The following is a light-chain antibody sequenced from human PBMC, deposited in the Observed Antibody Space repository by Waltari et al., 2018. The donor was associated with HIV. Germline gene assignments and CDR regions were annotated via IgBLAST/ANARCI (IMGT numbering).Light chain of an antibody. V-gene: IGKV2-40*01. CDR3: MQRIAFPVT. J-gene: IGKJ5*01. Sequence: DIVMTQTPHSLSVSPGEPASISCRSSQSILYSDDEITYLDWFLQKPGQPPQLLIYSHFSRASGVPDRFSGGGSGSNFTLKINKMEAGDVAVYFCMQRIAFPVTFGQGTRLEIK. CDR1: QSILYSDDEITY. CDR2: SHF.